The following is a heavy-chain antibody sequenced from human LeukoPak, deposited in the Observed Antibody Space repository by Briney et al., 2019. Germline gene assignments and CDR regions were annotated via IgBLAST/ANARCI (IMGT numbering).Heavy chain of an antibody. J-gene: IGHJ5*02. CDR1: GYTFTGYY. CDR2: INPNSGGT. D-gene: IGHD3-10*01. V-gene: IGHV1-2*02. Sequence: GASVKVSCKASGYTFTGYYMHWVRQAPGQGLEWRGWINPNSGGTNYAQKFQGRVTMTRDTSITTAYMELRRLRSEDTAVYYCARPRGTMVRGVIFFDWFAPWGQGTLVTVSS. CDR3: ARPRGTMVRGVIFFDWFAP.